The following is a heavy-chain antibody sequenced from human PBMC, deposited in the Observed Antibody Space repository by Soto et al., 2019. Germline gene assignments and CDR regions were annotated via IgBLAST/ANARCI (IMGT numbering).Heavy chain of an antibody. CDR2: IYYSGST. CDR3: ARRGHDFWSGYQYYFDY. D-gene: IGHD3-3*01. V-gene: IGHV4-39*01. Sequence: PSETLSLTCTVSGGSISSGSYYWGWIRQPPGKGLEWIGSIYYSGSTYYNPSLKSRVTISVDTSKNQFSLKLSSVTAADTAVYYCARRGHDFWSGYQYYFDYWGQGTLVTVSS. J-gene: IGHJ4*02. CDR1: GGSISSGSYY.